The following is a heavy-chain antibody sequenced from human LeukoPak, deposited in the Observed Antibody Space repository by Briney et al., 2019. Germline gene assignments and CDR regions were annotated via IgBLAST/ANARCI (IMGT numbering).Heavy chain of an antibody. Sequence: SETLSLTCTVSGGSISSSSYYWGWIRQPPGKGLEWIGSIYYSGSTNYNPSLKSRVTISVDTSKNQFSLKLSSVTAADTAVYYCARGFLEWLFLDYWGQGTLVTVSS. J-gene: IGHJ4*02. V-gene: IGHV4-39*07. CDR1: GGSISSSSYY. CDR3: ARGFLEWLFLDY. D-gene: IGHD3-3*01. CDR2: IYYSGST.